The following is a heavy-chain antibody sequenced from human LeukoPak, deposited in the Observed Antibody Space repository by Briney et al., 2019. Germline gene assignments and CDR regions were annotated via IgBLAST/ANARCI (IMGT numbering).Heavy chain of an antibody. V-gene: IGHV3-23*01. Sequence: GGSLRLSCAASEFPVSSNYMNWVRQAPGKGLEWVSAISNNGGYTYYADSVQGRFTISRDNSKSTLFLQMNSLRAEDTAVYYCAKQLGYCSDGSCYFPYWGQGTLVTVSS. CDR2: ISNNGGYT. CDR1: EFPVSSNY. D-gene: IGHD2-15*01. J-gene: IGHJ4*02. CDR3: AKQLGYCSDGSCYFPY.